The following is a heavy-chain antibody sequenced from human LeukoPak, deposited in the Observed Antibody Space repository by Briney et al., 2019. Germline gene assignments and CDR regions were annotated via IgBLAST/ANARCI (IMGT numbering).Heavy chain of an antibody. CDR3: ATGPPIERKATDNWGLSFDY. CDR1: GFTFSRHD. Sequence: GESLRLSCAASGFTFSRHDMHWVRQAPGKGLEWVSAISGSGGSTYYADSVKGRFTISRDNSKNTLYLQMNSLRAEDTAVYYCATGPPIERKATDNWGLSFDYWGQGTLVTVSS. D-gene: IGHD7-27*01. J-gene: IGHJ4*02. CDR2: ISGSGGST. V-gene: IGHV3-23*01.